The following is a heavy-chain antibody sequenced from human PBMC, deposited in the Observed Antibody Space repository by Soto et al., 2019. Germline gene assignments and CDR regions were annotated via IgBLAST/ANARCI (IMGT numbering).Heavy chain of an antibody. D-gene: IGHD3-22*01. V-gene: IGHV1-69*01. J-gene: IGHJ4*02. CDR1: GGTFSSYA. CDR3: ARDSPYDSSGYVPSFDY. CDR2: IIPIFGTA. Sequence: QVQLVQSGAEVKKPGSSVKVSCKASGGTFSSYAISWVRQAPGQGLEWMGGIIPIFGTANYAQKFQGRVTITADESTSTAYMELSGLRSEDTAVYYCARDSPYDSSGYVPSFDYWGQGTLVTVSS.